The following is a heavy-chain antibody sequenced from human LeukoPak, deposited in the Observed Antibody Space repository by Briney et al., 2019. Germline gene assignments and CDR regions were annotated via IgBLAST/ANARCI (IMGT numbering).Heavy chain of an antibody. V-gene: IGHV4-59*08. CDR1: AGSISSSY. D-gene: IGHD4-11*01. CDR2: IYSSGST. CDR3: ARQGPLTTAVTTRTNPFDY. J-gene: IGHJ4*02. Sequence: SETLCLTCTVSAGSISSSYWSWIRQPPRKGLEWIGYIYSSGSTNYNPSLKIRVTISVDTSKNQFSLKLNSVTAADTAVYYCARQGPLTTAVTTRTNPFDYWGQGTLATVSS.